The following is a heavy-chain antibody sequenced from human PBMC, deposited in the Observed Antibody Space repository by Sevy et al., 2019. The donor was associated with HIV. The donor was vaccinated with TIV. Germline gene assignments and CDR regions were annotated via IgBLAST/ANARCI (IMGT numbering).Heavy chain of an antibody. CDR3: ARDRIAAAGTYYYYYYGMDV. J-gene: IGHJ6*02. D-gene: IGHD6-13*01. V-gene: IGHV3-21*01. Sequence: GGSLRLSCAASVFTFSSYSMNWVRQAPGKGLEWVSSISSSSSYIYYADSVKGRFTISRDNAKNSLYLQMNSLRAEDTAVYYCARDRIAAAGTYYYYYYGMDVWGQGTTVTVSS. CDR1: VFTFSSYS. CDR2: ISSSSSYI.